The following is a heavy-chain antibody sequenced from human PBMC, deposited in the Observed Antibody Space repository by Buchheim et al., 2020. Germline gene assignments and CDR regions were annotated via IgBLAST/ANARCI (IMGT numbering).Heavy chain of an antibody. J-gene: IGHJ4*02. Sequence: QVQLVESGGGVVQPGRSLRLSCAASGFQFSKYAMDWVRQAPGKGLEWVAVIWYDGSNKYYADSVKGRFTISRDNSKNTLYLQMNSLRAEDTAVYYCARAVVGRGPFDYWGQGTL. CDR2: IWYDGSNK. CDR1: GFQFSKYA. D-gene: IGHD1-26*01. CDR3: ARAVVGRGPFDY. V-gene: IGHV3-33*01.